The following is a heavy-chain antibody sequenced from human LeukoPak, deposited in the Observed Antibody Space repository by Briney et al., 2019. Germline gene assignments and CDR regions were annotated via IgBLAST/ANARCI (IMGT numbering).Heavy chain of an antibody. Sequence: NPSETLSPTCTVSGYSISSGYYWGWIRQPPGEGLEWIGSISQSGSTYYNLSLKSRVTISVDTSKNQFSLKLGSVTAADTAVYYCARDVREGVLDYWGQGTLVTVSS. CDR2: ISQSGST. J-gene: IGHJ4*02. D-gene: IGHD3-10*01. CDR3: ARDVREGVLDY. V-gene: IGHV4-38-2*02. CDR1: GYSISSGYY.